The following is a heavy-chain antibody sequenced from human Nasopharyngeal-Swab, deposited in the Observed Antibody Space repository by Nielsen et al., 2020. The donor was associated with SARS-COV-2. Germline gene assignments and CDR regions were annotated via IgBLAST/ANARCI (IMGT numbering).Heavy chain of an antibody. J-gene: IGHJ6*02. CDR1: GFTFSTFA. D-gene: IGHD2-2*01. CDR2: ISGSGDST. V-gene: IGHV3-23*01. CDR3: ARYCTSTTCSSSSYYGMDV. Sequence: GESLKISCAASGFTFSTFAMSWVRQAPGKGLEWVSAISGSGDSTYYADSVKGRFTISRDNSKNTLYLQMHSLRAEDTAVYYCARYCTSTTCSSSSYYGMDVWGQGTTVTVSS.